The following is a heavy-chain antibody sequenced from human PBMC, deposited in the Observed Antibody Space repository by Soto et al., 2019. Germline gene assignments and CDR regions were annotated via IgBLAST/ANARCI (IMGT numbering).Heavy chain of an antibody. CDR2: INSDGSST. V-gene: IGHV3-74*01. J-gene: IGHJ6*02. D-gene: IGHD2-2*01. CDR3: ARELVVPAAMVPQAYGMDV. Sequence: GGSLRLSCAASGFTFSSYWMHWVRQAPGKGLVWVSRINSDGSSTSYADSVKGRFTISRDNAKNTLYLQMNSLRAEDTAVYYCARELVVPAAMVPQAYGMDVWGQGTTVTVSS. CDR1: GFTFSSYW.